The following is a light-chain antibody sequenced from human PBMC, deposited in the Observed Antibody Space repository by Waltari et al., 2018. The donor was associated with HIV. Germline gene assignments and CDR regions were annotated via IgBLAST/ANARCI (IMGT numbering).Light chain of an antibody. J-gene: IGKJ5*01. CDR2: AAS. V-gene: IGKV1-39*01. CDR1: QNINNY. Sequence: DIQMTQSPSSLSASVGDRVTITCRAHQNINNYLNWYQQTPGKAPRLLIFAASNLQSGGPARVSGSGSGTDFTLTVTSLQPEDFATYYCQHTFISPQTFGQGTRLEIK. CDR3: QHTFISPQT.